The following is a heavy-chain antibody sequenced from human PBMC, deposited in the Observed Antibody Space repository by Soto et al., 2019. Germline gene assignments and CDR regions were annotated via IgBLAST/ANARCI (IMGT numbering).Heavy chain of an antibody. D-gene: IGHD3-10*01. CDR3: ATAGSYRFDH. V-gene: IGHV3-74*01. J-gene: IGHJ4*02. Sequence: GGSLRLSCATSGFTFSNYWIHWVRQAPGEGLVWVSRINPDATTINYADSVKGRFTVSRDNAKNTLYLQMNSLRAEDTVVYYCATAGSYRFDHWGQGTLVTVSS. CDR1: GFTFSNYW. CDR2: INPDATTI.